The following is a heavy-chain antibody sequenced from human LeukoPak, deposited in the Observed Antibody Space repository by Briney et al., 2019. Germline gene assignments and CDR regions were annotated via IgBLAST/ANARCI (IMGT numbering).Heavy chain of an antibody. V-gene: IGHV3-7*01. Sequence: GGSLRLSCAASGFTFSSYGMHWVRQAPGKGLEWVANIKQDGSEKYYVDSAKGRFTISRDNAKNSLYLQMNSLRAEDTAVSYCARESFAARWDWGQGTLVTVSS. J-gene: IGHJ4*02. CDR2: IKQDGSEK. D-gene: IGHD6-6*01. CDR3: ARESFAARWD. CDR1: GFTFSSYG.